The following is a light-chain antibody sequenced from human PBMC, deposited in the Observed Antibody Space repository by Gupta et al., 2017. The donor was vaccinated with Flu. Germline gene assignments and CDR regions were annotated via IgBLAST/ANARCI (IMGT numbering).Light chain of an antibody. Sequence: DIQMTQSPSSLSASVGDEVTITCRASQPVGNFLNWYQQKPGKAPSLLIYAASSLQSGVPSGFSGRGSETDFTLTINSLLPGDFAIYFCQQTYSAPYTFGQGTKLE. CDR1: QPVGNF. J-gene: IGKJ2*01. V-gene: IGKV1-39*01. CDR2: AAS. CDR3: QQTYSAPYT.